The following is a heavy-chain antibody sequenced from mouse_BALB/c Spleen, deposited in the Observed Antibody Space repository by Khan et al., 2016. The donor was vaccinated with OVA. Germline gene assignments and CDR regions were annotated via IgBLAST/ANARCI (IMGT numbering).Heavy chain of an antibody. CDR2: ISSKTEDYVK. V-gene: IGHV6-6*02. CDR1: GFTFSNYW. J-gene: IGHJ2*01. CDR3: WILL. Sequence: EVQLEVSGGGLVQPGGSMKLSCVASGFTFSNYWMNWVRQSPEKGLEWVAEISSKTEDYVKHYEESGQGRFTIARDESKSSVYLQMYNVSAEDLGIYYCWILLRGQCTTLTVAS.